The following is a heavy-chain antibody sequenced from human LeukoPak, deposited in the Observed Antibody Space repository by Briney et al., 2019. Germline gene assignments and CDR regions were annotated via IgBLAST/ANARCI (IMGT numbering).Heavy chain of an antibody. CDR2: ISSSSSYI. D-gene: IGHD4-17*01. Sequence: GGSLRLSCAASGFTFSSYAMSWVRQAPGKGLEWVSSISSSSSYIYYADSVKGRFTISRDNAKNSLYLQMNSLRAEDTAVYYCARDLRTVIGWYFDLWGRGTLVTVSS. V-gene: IGHV3-21*01. J-gene: IGHJ2*01. CDR3: ARDLRTVIGWYFDL. CDR1: GFTFSSYA.